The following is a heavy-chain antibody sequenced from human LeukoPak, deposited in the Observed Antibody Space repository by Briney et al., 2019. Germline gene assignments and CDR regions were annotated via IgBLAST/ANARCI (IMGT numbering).Heavy chain of an antibody. V-gene: IGHV3-66*01. J-gene: IGHJ3*02. Sequence: GGSLRLSCAASGFTVSSNYMSWVRQAPGKGLEWVSVIYSGGSTYYADSVKGRFTISRDNSKNTLYLQMNSLRAEDTAVYYCARDRLGWPRAFDIWGQGTMATVSS. CDR2: IYSGGST. D-gene: IGHD6-19*01. CDR1: GFTVSSNY. CDR3: ARDRLGWPRAFDI.